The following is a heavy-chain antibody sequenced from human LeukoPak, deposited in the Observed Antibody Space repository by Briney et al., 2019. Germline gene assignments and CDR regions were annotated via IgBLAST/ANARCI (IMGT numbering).Heavy chain of an antibody. V-gene: IGHV3-7*05. CDR2: IKEDGSVK. CDR3: ARYLYDSRSFDY. Sequence: PGGSLRLSCAASGFTFSSYWMSWVRQAPGKGLEWVANIKEDGSVKYYVDSVKGRFTISRDNAKNSLYLQLNSPRAEDTAMYYCARYLYDSRSFDYWGQGTLVTVSS. CDR1: GFTFSSYW. J-gene: IGHJ4*02. D-gene: IGHD3-22*01.